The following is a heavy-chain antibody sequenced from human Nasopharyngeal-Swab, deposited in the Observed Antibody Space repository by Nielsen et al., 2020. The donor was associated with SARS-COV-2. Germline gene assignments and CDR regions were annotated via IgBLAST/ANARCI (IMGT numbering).Heavy chain of an antibody. D-gene: IGHD3-10*01. V-gene: IGHV3-9*01. Sequence: GGSLRLSCAASGFTFDDYAMHWVRQAPGKGLEWVPGISWHSGSIGYADSVKGRFTISRDNAKNSLYLQMNSLRAEDTALYYCALSPPGDYGLGSSYYYGMDVWGQGTTVTVSS. CDR3: ALSPPGDYGLGSSYYYGMDV. CDR2: ISWHSGSI. J-gene: IGHJ6*02. CDR1: GFTFDDYA.